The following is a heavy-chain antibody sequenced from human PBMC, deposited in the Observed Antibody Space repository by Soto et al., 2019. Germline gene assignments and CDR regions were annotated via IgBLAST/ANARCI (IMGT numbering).Heavy chain of an antibody. J-gene: IGHJ6*02. D-gene: IGHD3-10*01. CDR1: GGTFSSYA. CDR2: IIPILGTA. Sequence: QVQLVQSGAEVKKPGSSVKVSCKASGGTFSSYAISWVRQAPGQGLEWMGGIIPILGTANYAQKFKGRVTITADKSTSTAYMELSSLRSEDTAVYYCARALLSMVRGIYYYYYYGMDVWGQGTTVTVSS. CDR3: ARALLSMVRGIYYYYYYGMDV. V-gene: IGHV1-69*06.